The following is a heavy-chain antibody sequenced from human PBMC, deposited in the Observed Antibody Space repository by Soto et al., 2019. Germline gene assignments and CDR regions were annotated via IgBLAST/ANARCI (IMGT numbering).Heavy chain of an antibody. J-gene: IGHJ6*02. V-gene: IGHV3-30-3*01. D-gene: IGHD6-19*01. CDR3: ARDRDSAVADPHNNYYGMDV. Sequence: GGSLRLSCAASGFTFSTYAMHWVRQAPGKGLECVAVISYHVSNKYYADSVKGRFTISRDNSKNTLYLQMNSLRVEDTAVYYCARDRDSAVADPHNNYYGMDVWGQATKVTFSS. CDR2: ISYHVSNK. CDR1: GFTFSTYA.